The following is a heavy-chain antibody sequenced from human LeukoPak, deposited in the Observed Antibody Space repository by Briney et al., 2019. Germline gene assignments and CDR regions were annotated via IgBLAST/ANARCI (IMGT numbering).Heavy chain of an antibody. Sequence: SETLSLTCTVSGGSISSSSYYWGWIRQPPGKGLEWIGSIYYSGSTYYNPSLKSRVTIPVDTSKNQFSLKLSSVTAADTAVYYCARRSVTTLDYWGQGTLVTVSS. J-gene: IGHJ4*02. CDR2: IYYSGST. CDR3: ARRSVTTLDY. V-gene: IGHV4-39*01. CDR1: GGSISSSSYY. D-gene: IGHD4-17*01.